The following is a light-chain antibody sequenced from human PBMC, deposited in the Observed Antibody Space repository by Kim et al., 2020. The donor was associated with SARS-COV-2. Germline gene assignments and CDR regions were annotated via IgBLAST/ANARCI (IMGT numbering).Light chain of an antibody. CDR3: QVWDRTSDRV. Sequence: SYELTQPPSVSVAPGKTASITCGGDNIGAKSVHWYQQKPGQAPVVVIYYDSGRPSGIPERCSGSNSGNTATLTIRGVEAGDEADYYCQVWDRTSDRVFGGGTERTVL. J-gene: IGLJ3*02. CDR1: NIGAKS. CDR2: YDS. V-gene: IGLV3-21*04.